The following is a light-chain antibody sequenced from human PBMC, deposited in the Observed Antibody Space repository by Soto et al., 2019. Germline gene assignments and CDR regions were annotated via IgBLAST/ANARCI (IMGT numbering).Light chain of an antibody. J-gene: IGKJ2*01. CDR2: GAS. CDR1: QSVSRTY. CDR3: HQYGSSPQT. Sequence: EIVLTQSPGTLSLSPGKRATLSCRASQSVSRTYLGWYQQKPGQAPRLLIYGASSRATGIPDRFSGSGSGTGFTLTISRLEPEDFAVYYCHQYGSSPQTFGQGTRLEIK. V-gene: IGKV3-20*01.